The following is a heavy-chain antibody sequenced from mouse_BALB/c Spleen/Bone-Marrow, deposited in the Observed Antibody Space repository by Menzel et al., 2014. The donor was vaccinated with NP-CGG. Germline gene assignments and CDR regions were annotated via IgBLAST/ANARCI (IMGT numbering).Heavy chain of an antibody. CDR1: GFTFSSYT. D-gene: IGHD2-2*01. CDR2: ISSGGGNT. V-gene: IGHV5-9*03. Sequence: EVHLVESGGGLVKPGGSLKLSCAASGFTFSSYTMSWVRQTPEKRLEWVATISSGGGNTYYTDSVKGRFTISRDNAKNNLCLQVSSLTSDDSSLYYCARGAELLWLGVCFFYVWVAGTTVTVSS. J-gene: IGHJ1*01. CDR3: ARGAELLWLGVCFFYV.